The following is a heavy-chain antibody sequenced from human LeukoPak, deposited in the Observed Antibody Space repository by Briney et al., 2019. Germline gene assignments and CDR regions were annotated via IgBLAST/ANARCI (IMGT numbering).Heavy chain of an antibody. CDR3: AKDLRYYYDSSGYYLNDAFDI. CDR2: ISYDGSNK. V-gene: IGHV3-30*04. CDR1: GFTFRSYA. Sequence: GGSLRLSCAASGFTFRSYAIHWVRQAPGKGLEWVAVISYDGSNKYYADSVKGRFTISRDNSKNTLYLQMNSLRAEDTAVYYCAKDLRYYYDSSGYYLNDAFDIWGQGTMVTVSS. J-gene: IGHJ3*02. D-gene: IGHD3-22*01.